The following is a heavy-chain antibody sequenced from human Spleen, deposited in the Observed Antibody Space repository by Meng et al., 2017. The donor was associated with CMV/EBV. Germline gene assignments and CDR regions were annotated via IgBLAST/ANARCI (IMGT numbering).Heavy chain of an antibody. CDR3: ARVTSDILTGYYRPPFDY. CDR1: TFTSYG. V-gene: IGHV1-18*01. D-gene: IGHD3-9*01. CDR2: ISVYNGNT. J-gene: IGHJ4*02. Sequence: TFTSYGISWVRQAPGQGLEWMGWISVYNGNTNYAQKLQGRVTMTTDTSTSTAYMELRSLRSDDTAVYYCARVTSDILTGYYRPPFDYRGQGTLVTVSS.